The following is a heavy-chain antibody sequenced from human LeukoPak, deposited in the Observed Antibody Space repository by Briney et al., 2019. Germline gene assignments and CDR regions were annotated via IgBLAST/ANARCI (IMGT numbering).Heavy chain of an antibody. D-gene: IGHD4-23*01. CDR2: ISAYNGNT. Sequence: APLKVSCKASGYTFTSYGISWVRQAPGQGLEWMGWISAYNGNTTYAQKLQGTATMTTDTSTSTAYMELRSMRSDDTDVYYCARDRPHGDYGGGYGMDVWGQGTTVTVSS. V-gene: IGHV1-18*01. J-gene: IGHJ6*02. CDR3: ARDRPHGDYGGGYGMDV. CDR1: GYTFTSYG.